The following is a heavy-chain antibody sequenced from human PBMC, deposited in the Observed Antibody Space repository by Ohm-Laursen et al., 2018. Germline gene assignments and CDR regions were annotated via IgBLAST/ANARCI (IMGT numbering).Heavy chain of an antibody. Sequence: TLSLTWAVYGGSFSGHYWSWIRQPPGKGLEWIGEINHSGSTNYNPSLKSRVTISVDPSKNQFSLKLTPVIAADTALYYCARLIAVAGRSWGYYFDYWGQGTLVTVSS. D-gene: IGHD6-19*01. CDR3: ARLIAVAGRSWGYYFDY. J-gene: IGHJ4*02. CDR2: INHSGST. CDR1: GGSFSGHY. V-gene: IGHV4-34*01.